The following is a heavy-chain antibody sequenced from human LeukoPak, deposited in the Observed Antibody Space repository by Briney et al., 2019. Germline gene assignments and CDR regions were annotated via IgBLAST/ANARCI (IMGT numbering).Heavy chain of an antibody. CDR2: IYYSGST. CDR3: ARGLRYFANMDV. CDR1: GGSIGSYY. Sequence: SETLSLTCTVSGGSIGSYYWSWIRQPPGKGLEWIGYIYYSGSTNYNPSLKSRVTISVDTSKNQFSLKLSSVTAADTAVYYCARGLRYFANMDVWGKGTTVTISS. J-gene: IGHJ6*03. D-gene: IGHD3-9*01. V-gene: IGHV4-59*01.